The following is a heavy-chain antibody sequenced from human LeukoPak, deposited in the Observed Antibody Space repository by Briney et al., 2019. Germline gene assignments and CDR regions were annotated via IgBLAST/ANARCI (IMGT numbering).Heavy chain of an antibody. V-gene: IGHV3-15*01. CDR2: IKSKTDGGTT. Sequence: PGGSLRLSCAASGFTFSNAWMSWVRQAPGKGLEWVGRIKSKTDGGTTDYAAPVKGRFTISRDDSKNTLYLQMNSLKTEDTAVYYCTTAAVVAATFYFDYWGQGTLVTVSS. CDR1: GFTFSNAW. J-gene: IGHJ4*02. D-gene: IGHD2-15*01. CDR3: TTAAVVAATFYFDY.